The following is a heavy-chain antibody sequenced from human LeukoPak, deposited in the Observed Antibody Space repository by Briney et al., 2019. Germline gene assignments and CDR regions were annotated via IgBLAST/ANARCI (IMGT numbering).Heavy chain of an antibody. CDR1: GDTVSVNRGA. J-gene: IGHJ4*02. V-gene: IGHV6-1*01. Sequence: SQTLSLTCAISGDTVSVNRGACSWIRQSPSRGLEWLGRTYYRSKWHNDYAVSVKGRTTISVDTSKTQFSLHLNSVTPEDTAVYYCARAGPGLGRPLDFCGQGTLVTVSS. D-gene: IGHD3-16*01. CDR3: ARAGPGLGRPLDF. CDR2: TYYRSKWHN.